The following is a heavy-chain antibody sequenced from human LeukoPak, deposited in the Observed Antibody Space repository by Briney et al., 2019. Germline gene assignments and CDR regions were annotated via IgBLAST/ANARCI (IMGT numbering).Heavy chain of an antibody. Sequence: GGSLRLSCAASGFTLSSHGMHWVRQAPGKGLEWVAVLSYDGSNNYYADPVKGRFTISRDNSKNTLYLQMNSLRVEDTAVYYCAKSMGQWLPPDYWGQGTLVTVSS. J-gene: IGHJ4*02. D-gene: IGHD6-19*01. CDR3: AKSMGQWLPPDY. V-gene: IGHV3-30*18. CDR1: GFTLSSHG. CDR2: LSYDGSNN.